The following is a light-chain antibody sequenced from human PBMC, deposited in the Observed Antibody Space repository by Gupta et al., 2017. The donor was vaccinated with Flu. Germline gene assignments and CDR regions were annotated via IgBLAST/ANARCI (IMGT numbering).Light chain of an antibody. CDR3: QSADSDTWV. V-gene: IGLV3-25*02. CDR2: KDD. CDR1: ALPRQY. Sequence: SYELTQPPSVSVSPGQTARNSCSGDALPRQYAYWYQQRPGQAPVLVIYKDDERPSGIPERFSGSSSGTTVTLTISGVQAEDEADYYCQSADSDTWVFGGGTKLTVL. J-gene: IGLJ3*02.